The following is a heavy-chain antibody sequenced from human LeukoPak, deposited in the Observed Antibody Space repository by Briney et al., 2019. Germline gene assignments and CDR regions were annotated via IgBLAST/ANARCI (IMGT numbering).Heavy chain of an antibody. Sequence: AGGSLRLSCAASGFTFPNAWMSWVRQAPGKGLEWVGRIKSETYGGTTDYAAPVRGRFTISRDDSKNTLYLQMNSLRAEDTAVYYCAKDYGASWYWGQGTLVTVSS. D-gene: IGHD4-17*01. CDR3: AKDYGASWY. V-gene: IGHV3-15*01. J-gene: IGHJ4*02. CDR1: GFTFPNAW. CDR2: IKSETYGGTT.